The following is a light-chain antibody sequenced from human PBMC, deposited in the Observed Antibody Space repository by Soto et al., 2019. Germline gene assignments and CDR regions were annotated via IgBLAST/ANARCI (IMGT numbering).Light chain of an antibody. V-gene: IGLV2-11*01. CDR2: DVN. CDR1: SSDVGGYNF. CDR3: CSYAATFVV. J-gene: IGLJ2*01. Sequence: QSVLTQPRSVSGSPGQSVTISCTGTSSDVGGYNFVSWYQQHPGKAPKLLIYDVNKRPSGVRDRFSGYKSGNTASLTISGLRADDESNYYCCSYAATFVVFGGGTKVTVL.